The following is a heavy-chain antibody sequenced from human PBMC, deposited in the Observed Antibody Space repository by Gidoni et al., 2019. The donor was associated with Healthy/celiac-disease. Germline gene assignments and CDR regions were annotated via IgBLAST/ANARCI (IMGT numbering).Heavy chain of an antibody. J-gene: IGHJ6*02. CDR2: IWYDGSNK. D-gene: IGHD2-2*01. V-gene: IGHV3-33*01. CDR3: ACQLPRGYYYYGMDV. Sequence: QVQLVESGGGVVQPGRSLRLSCAASGFTFSSYGMHWVRQAPGKGLEWVAVIWYDGSNKYYADSVKGRFTISRDNSKNTLYLQMNSLRAEDTAVYYCACQLPRGYYYYGMDVWGQGTTVTVSS. CDR1: GFTFSSYG.